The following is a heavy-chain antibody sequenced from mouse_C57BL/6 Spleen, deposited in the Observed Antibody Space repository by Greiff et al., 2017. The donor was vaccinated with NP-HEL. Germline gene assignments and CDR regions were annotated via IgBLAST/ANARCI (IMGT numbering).Heavy chain of an antibody. V-gene: IGHV1-54*01. CDR1: GYAFTNYL. J-gene: IGHJ3*01. D-gene: IGHD2-5*01. Sequence: QVHVKQSGAELVRPGTSVKVSCKASGYAFTNYLIEWVKQRPGQGLEWIGVINPGSGGTNYNEKFKGKATLTADKSSSTAYMQLSSLTSEDSAVYFCARPYYSNYGGFAYWGQGTLVTVSA. CDR3: ARPYYSNYGGFAY. CDR2: INPGSGGT.